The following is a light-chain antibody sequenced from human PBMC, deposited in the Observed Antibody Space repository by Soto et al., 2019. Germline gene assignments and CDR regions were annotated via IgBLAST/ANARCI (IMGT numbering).Light chain of an antibody. J-gene: IGLJ1*01. CDR1: SSNIGSNP. CDR3: AAWDDSLSASYV. CDR2: SNT. V-gene: IGLV1-44*01. Sequence: QSVLTQPPSVSGTPGQRVTISCSGSSSNIGSNPVNWYQQLPGTAPKLLISSNTQRPSGVPDRFSGSKSGTSASLAISGLQSEDEADYYCAAWDDSLSASYVFGTGTKLTVL.